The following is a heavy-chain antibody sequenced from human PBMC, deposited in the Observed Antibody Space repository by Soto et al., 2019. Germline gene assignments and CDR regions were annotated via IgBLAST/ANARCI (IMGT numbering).Heavy chain of an antibody. CDR2: IYYSGNT. Sequence: QVQLQESGPGLVKPSQTLSLTCAVSGGAISSGGYSWNWIRQHPVKGLEWIGYIYYSGNTYYNPSLKSRVTISVDTSKNQFSLRLNSVTAADTAVYYCAREEAARIGRWFDTWGQGTLVTVSS. CDR1: GGAISSGGYS. V-gene: IGHV4-31*11. J-gene: IGHJ5*02. CDR3: AREEAARIGRWFDT. D-gene: IGHD6-6*01.